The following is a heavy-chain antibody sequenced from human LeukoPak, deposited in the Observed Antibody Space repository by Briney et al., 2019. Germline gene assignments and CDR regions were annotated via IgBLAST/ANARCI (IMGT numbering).Heavy chain of an antibody. D-gene: IGHD1-26*01. CDR3: ASEPKWELPPDY. CDR2: IIPIFGTA. Sequence: GASVKVSCKASGGTFSSYAISWVRQAPGQGLEWMGRIIPIFGTANYAQKFQGRVTITTDESTSTAYMELSSLRSEDTAVYYCASEPKWELPPDYWGQGTLVTVSS. J-gene: IGHJ4*02. CDR1: GGTFSSYA. V-gene: IGHV1-69*05.